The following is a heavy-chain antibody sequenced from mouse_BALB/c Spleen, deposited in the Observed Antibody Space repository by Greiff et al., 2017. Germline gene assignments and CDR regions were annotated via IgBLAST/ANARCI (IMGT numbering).Heavy chain of an antibody. CDR2: INPSTGYT. CDR1: GYTFTSYW. V-gene: IGHV1-7*01. J-gene: IGHJ4*01. CDR3: ARGYDYDGDYYAMDY. D-gene: IGHD2-4*01. Sequence: QVQLQQSGAELAKPGASVKMSCKASGYTFTSYWMHWVKQRPGQGLEWIGYINPSTGYTEYNQKFKDKATLTADKSSSTAYMQLSSLTSEDSAVYYCARGYDYDGDYYAMDYWGQGTSVTVSS.